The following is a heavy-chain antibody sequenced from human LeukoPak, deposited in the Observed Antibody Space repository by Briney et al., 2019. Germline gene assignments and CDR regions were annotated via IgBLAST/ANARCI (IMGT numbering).Heavy chain of an antibody. V-gene: IGHV4-31*03. Sequence: SETLSLTCTVSGGSVSSGGYYWSWIRQHPGKGLEWIGYIYYSGSTYYNPSLKSRVTISVDTSKNQFSLKLSSVTAADTAVYYCAREEQAMGNPKLDYWGQGTLVTVSS. J-gene: IGHJ4*02. D-gene: IGHD5-18*01. CDR3: AREEQAMGNPKLDY. CDR1: GGSVSSGGYY. CDR2: IYYSGST.